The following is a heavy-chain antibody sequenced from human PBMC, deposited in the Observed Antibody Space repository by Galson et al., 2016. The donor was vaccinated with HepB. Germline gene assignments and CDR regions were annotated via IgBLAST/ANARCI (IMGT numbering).Heavy chain of an antibody. CDR2: VHYSGNT. D-gene: IGHD3-10*01. Sequence: ETLSLTCTVSGGSISSSSYYWGWIRQPPGKGLEWIGYVHYSGNTNYNPSLGSRVSISIDTSKNQFSLKLTSMTTADTAVYYCARGRGGFDPWGQGTLVTVSS. V-gene: IGHV4-61*05. CDR1: GGSISSSSYY. CDR3: ARGRGGFDP. J-gene: IGHJ5*02.